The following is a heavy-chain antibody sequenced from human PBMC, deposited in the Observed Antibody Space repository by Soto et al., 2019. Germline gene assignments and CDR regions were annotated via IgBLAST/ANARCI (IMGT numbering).Heavy chain of an antibody. J-gene: IGHJ5*02. V-gene: IGHV2-26*01. D-gene: IGHD6-19*01. CDR2: IDSSGEK. CDR3: ARRHLAVAVSPWFDP. CDR1: GLSISDSEMG. Sequence: QVTLKESGPVLVNPTETLTLRCTVSGLSISDSEMGVSWIRQPPGKALEWLAHIDSSGEKSYRTFLKSRLTISKDTPKSQIVLIMTNMDPADTGTYYCARRHLAVAVSPWFDPWGQGILVTVSS.